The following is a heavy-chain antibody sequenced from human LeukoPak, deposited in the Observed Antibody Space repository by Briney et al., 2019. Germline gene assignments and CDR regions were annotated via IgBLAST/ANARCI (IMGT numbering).Heavy chain of an antibody. Sequence: PSETLSLTCAVYSGSFSGYYWSWIRQPPGKGLEWIGEINHSGSTNYNPSLKSRVTISVDTSKNQFSLKLSSVTAADTAVYYCARHLLDEWLAPQGYGMDVWGQGTTVTVSS. V-gene: IGHV4-34*01. CDR1: SGSFSGYY. CDR3: ARHLLDEWLAPQGYGMDV. J-gene: IGHJ6*02. CDR2: INHSGST. D-gene: IGHD6-19*01.